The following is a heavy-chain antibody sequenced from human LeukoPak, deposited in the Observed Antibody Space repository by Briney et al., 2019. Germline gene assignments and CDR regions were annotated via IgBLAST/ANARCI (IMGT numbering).Heavy chain of an antibody. D-gene: IGHD5-18*01. CDR2: IIPIFGIA. CDR1: GGTFSSYA. CDR3: ARGGVIGYSYGFPPVDY. Sequence: SVKVSCKASGGTFSSYAISWVRQAPGQGLEWMGRIIPIFGIANYAQKFQGRVTITADKSTSTAYMELSSLRSEDTAVYYCARGGVIGYSYGFPPVDYWGQGTLVTVSS. J-gene: IGHJ4*02. V-gene: IGHV1-69*04.